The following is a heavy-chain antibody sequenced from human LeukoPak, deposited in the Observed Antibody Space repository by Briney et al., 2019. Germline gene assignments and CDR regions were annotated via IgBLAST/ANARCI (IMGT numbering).Heavy chain of an antibody. Sequence: SETLSLTCTVSSGSISSYYWSCVRQPPGKGLEWIGYIYYNGDTNYNASLKSRVTISVDTSKNQFSLELSSVTAADTAVYYCTRGGWSYDYWGQGTLVTVSS. J-gene: IGHJ4*02. CDR3: TRGGWSYDY. V-gene: IGHV4-59*01. CDR1: SGSISSYY. D-gene: IGHD6-19*01. CDR2: IYYNGDT.